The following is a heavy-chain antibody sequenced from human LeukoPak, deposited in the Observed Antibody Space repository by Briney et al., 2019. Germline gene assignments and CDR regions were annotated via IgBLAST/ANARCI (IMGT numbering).Heavy chain of an antibody. J-gene: IGHJ3*02. V-gene: IGHV4-39*01. CDR2: IYYSGST. CDR1: GGSISSSSYY. D-gene: IGHD3-22*01. Sequence: SETLSLTCTVSGGSISSSSYYWGWIRRPPGKGLEWIGSIYYSGSTYYNPSLKSRVTISVDTSKNQFSLKLSSVTAADTAVYYCARMIVVQRAFDIWGQGTMVTVSS. CDR3: ARMIVVQRAFDI.